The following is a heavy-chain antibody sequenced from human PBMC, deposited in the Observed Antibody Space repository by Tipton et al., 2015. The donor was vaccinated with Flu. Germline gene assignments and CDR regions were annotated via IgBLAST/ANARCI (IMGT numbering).Heavy chain of an antibody. Sequence: QLVQSGAEVKKPGASVKVSCKASGYTFTGYYMHWVRQAPGQGLEWMGRINPNSGGTNYAQKFQGRVTMTRDTSISTAYMELSRLRSDDTAVYYCARVSGWWGYYFGYWGQGTLVTVSS. CDR2: INPNSGGT. V-gene: IGHV1-2*06. CDR3: ARVSGWWGYYFGY. J-gene: IGHJ4*02. D-gene: IGHD6-19*01. CDR1: GYTFTGYY.